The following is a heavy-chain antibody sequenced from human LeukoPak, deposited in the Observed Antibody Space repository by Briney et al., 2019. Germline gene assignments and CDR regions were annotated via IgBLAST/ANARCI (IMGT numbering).Heavy chain of an antibody. V-gene: IGHV3-9*01. J-gene: IGHJ5*02. Sequence: PGRSLRLSCAASGFTFDDYAMHWVRQAPGKGLEWVSGISWNSGSIGYADSVKGRFTISRDNAKNTLYLQMNSLRAEDTAVYYCAKGRYSSNWAPFDPWGQGTLVTVSS. CDR3: AKGRYSSNWAPFDP. CDR1: GFTFDDYA. D-gene: IGHD4-11*01. CDR2: ISWNSGSI.